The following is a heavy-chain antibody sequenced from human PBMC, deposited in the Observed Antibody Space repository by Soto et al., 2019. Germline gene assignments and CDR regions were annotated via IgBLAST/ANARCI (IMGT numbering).Heavy chain of an antibody. D-gene: IGHD6-13*01. CDR2: IYYSGST. CDR3: ARRGIAAAGIVSSWFDP. V-gene: IGHV4-39*01. J-gene: IGHJ5*02. Sequence: SETLSLTCTVSGGSISSSSYYWGWIRQPPGKGLEWIGSIYYSGSTYYNPSLKSRVTISVDTSKNQFSLKLSSVTAADTAVYYCARRGIAAAGIVSSWFDPWGQGTPVTVSS. CDR1: GGSISSSSYY.